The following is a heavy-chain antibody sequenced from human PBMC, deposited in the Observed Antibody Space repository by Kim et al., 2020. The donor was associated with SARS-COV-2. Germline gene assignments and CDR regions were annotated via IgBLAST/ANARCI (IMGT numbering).Heavy chain of an antibody. D-gene: IGHD3-9*01. J-gene: IGHJ6*02. CDR1: GYTFTSYG. CDR3: AREALLSPDYYYYGMDV. V-gene: IGHV1-18*01. Sequence: ASVKVSCKASGYTFTSYGISWVRQAPGQGLEWMGWISAYNGNTNYAQKLQGRVTMTTDTSTSTAYMELRSLRSDDTAVYYCAREALLSPDYYYYGMDVWGQGTTVTVSS. CDR2: ISAYNGNT.